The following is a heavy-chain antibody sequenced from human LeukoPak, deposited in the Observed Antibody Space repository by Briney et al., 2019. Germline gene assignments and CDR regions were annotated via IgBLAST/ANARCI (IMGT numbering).Heavy chain of an antibody. Sequence: PGGSLRLSCAASGFSVSSNYVSWIRQPPGKGLEWIGYIYYSGSTNYNPSLKSRVTISVDTSKNQFSLKLSSVTAADTAVYYCARASPTNYDFWSGQTPFDYWGQGTLVTVSS. CDR3: ARASPTNYDFWSGQTPFDY. D-gene: IGHD3-3*01. V-gene: IGHV4-59*02. CDR1: GFSVSSNY. J-gene: IGHJ4*02. CDR2: IYYSGST.